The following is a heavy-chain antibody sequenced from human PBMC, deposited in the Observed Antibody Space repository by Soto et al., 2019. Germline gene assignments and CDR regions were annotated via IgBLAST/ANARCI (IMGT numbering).Heavy chain of an antibody. CDR2: IFWNDDK. D-gene: IGHD4-17*01. Sequence: SGPTLVNPTQTLTLTCTFSGFSFTTSGVNVGWIRQPPGKALEWLALIFWNDDKRYSPSLKSRLTITKDTSKNQVVLTMTNMDPVDTATYYCARGYTYDFDYWGQGTLVTVSS. CDR1: GFSFTTSGVN. V-gene: IGHV2-5*01. J-gene: IGHJ4*02. CDR3: ARGYTYDFDY.